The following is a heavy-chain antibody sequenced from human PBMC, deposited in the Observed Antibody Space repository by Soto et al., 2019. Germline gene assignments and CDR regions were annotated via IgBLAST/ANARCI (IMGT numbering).Heavy chain of an antibody. V-gene: IGHV3-23*01. CDR1: GFTFRDYA. CDR3: GKGGYTANVKVFNH. Sequence: EVQLLVSGGGLVQPGGSLRLSCAASGFTFRDYAMSWVRQVPGKGLEWVATVTGSGDTTKYAEPVKGRFTISRDNSEYTLFLQKNSLRAVHTDDYYCGKGGYTANVKVFNHSGQGTPVAVSS. CDR2: VTGSGDTT. J-gene: IGHJ4*02. D-gene: IGHD5-12*01.